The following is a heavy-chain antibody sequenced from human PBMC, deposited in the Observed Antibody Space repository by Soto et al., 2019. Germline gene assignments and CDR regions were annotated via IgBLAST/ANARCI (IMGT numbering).Heavy chain of an antibody. CDR1: GGSISSDNW. Sequence: PSETLSLTCAVSGGSISSDNWWSWVRQPPGKGLEWIGEIYHSGSTNHNPSLKSRVIMSVDKSKNQFSLKLSSATAADTAVYYCATAPPYNYNYHFDYWGQGALVTVSS. V-gene: IGHV4-4*02. CDR3: ATAPPYNYNYHFDY. D-gene: IGHD5-18*01. CDR2: IYHSGST. J-gene: IGHJ4*02.